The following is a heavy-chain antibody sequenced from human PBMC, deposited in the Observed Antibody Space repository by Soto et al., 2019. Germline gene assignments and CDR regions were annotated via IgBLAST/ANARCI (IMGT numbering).Heavy chain of an antibody. CDR2: IIPIFGTA. Sequence: ASVKDSCQNSCGNFSSYAISWVRPSPEQGLEWVGGIIPIFGTANYAQKFQGRVTITADESTSTAYMELSSLRSEDTAVYYCATGYYYGSGSYPPDYWGQGTLVTVSS. V-gene: IGHV1-69*13. D-gene: IGHD3-10*01. CDR3: ATGYYYGSGSYPPDY. CDR1: CGNFSSYA. J-gene: IGHJ4*02.